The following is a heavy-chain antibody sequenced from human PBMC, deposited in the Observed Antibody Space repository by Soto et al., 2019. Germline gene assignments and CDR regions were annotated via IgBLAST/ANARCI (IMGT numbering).Heavy chain of an antibody. D-gene: IGHD4-17*01. CDR1: GGSISSSSYY. CDR3: ARTGRDYGDYRRRYYYGMDV. CDR2: IYYSGST. V-gene: IGHV4-39*01. Sequence: SETLSLTCTVSGGSISSSSYYWGWIRQPPGKGLEWIGSIYYSGSTYYNPSLKSRVTISVDTSKNQFSLKLSSVTAADTAVYYCARTGRDYGDYRRRYYYGMDVWGQGTTVTVSS. J-gene: IGHJ6*02.